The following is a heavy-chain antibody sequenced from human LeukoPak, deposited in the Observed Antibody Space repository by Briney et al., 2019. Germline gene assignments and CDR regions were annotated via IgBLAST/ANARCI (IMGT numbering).Heavy chain of an antibody. CDR1: GGSISSSSYY. CDR3: ARRYSSSWSTFDI. V-gene: IGHV4-39*01. Sequence: SETLSLTCTVSGGSISSSSYYWGWIRQPPGKGLEWIGSIYYSGSTYYNPSLKSRVTISVDTSKNQFSLKLSSVTAADTAVYYCARRYSSSWSTFDIWGQGTMVTVSS. D-gene: IGHD6-13*01. J-gene: IGHJ3*02. CDR2: IYYSGST.